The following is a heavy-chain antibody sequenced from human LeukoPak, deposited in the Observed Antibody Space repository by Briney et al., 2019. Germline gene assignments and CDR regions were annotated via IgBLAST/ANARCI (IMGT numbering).Heavy chain of an antibody. Sequence: ASVKVSCKASGYTFTTYAMNWVRQAPGQGLEWMGWINTNTGNPTYAQGFTGRSVFSLDTSVSTAYLQISSLEAEDTAVYYCARAFCNGGTSYRIDYWGQGTLVTVSS. V-gene: IGHV7-4-1*02. CDR2: INTNTGNP. CDR3: ARAFCNGGTSYRIDY. CDR1: GYTFTTYA. D-gene: IGHD2-15*01. J-gene: IGHJ4*02.